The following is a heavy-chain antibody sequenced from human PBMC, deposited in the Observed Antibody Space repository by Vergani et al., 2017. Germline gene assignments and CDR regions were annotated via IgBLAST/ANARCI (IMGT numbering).Heavy chain of an antibody. CDR3: AREALVEASDAFDI. Sequence: QVQLVESGGGVVQPGRSLRLSCAASGFTFSSYAMHWVRQAPGKGLEWVAVISYDGSNKYYADSVKGRFTISRDNSKNTLYLQMNSLRAEDTAVYYCAREALVEASDAFDIWGQGTMVTVSS. D-gene: IGHD3-10*01. J-gene: IGHJ3*02. V-gene: IGHV3-30-3*01. CDR2: ISYDGSNK. CDR1: GFTFSSYA.